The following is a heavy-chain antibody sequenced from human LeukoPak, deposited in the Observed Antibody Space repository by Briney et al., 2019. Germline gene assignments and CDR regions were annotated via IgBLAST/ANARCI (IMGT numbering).Heavy chain of an antibody. CDR1: GYTFTDYY. CDR2: INPNSGGA. J-gene: IGHJ5*02. CDR3: ARGVGSSWFDP. V-gene: IGHV1-2*02. Sequence: GASVKVSFKASGYTFTDYYLHWGRPAPGQGLAWMGWINPNSGGANFALNFQGRVTMTRATSISTAYMELSRLTSDDTAVYYCARGVGSSWFDPWGQGTLVTVSS. D-gene: IGHD6-13*01.